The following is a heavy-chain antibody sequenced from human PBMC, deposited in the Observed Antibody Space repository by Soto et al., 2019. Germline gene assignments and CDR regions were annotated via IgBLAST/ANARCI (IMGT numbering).Heavy chain of an antibody. J-gene: IGHJ5*02. CDR3: AKDLSEVVPAAENWFDP. V-gene: IGHV3-30*18. Sequence: EQLLESGGDLVQPGGSLRLSCAASGFTFSSYGMHWVRQAPGKGLEWVAVISYDGSNKYYADSVKSRFTISRDNSKNTLYLQMNSLRAEDTAVYYCAKDLSEVVPAAENWFDPWGQGTLVTVSS. CDR1: GFTFSSYG. CDR2: ISYDGSNK. D-gene: IGHD2-2*01.